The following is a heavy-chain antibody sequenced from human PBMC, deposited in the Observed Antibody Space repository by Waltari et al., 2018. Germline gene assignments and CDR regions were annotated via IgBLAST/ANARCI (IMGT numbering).Heavy chain of an antibody. CDR3: ASSVVPAVYGMDV. CDR2: IYYSGST. V-gene: IGHV4-59*11. Sequence: QVQLQASGPGLVKPSETLSLTCTVSGGSISSPYWSWIRQPPGKGLEWIGYIYYSGSTNYNPSLQSRVTISVDTSKSQFSLKLSSVTAADTAVYYCASSVVPAVYGMDVWGQGTTVTVSS. D-gene: IGHD2-2*01. CDR1: GGSISSPY. J-gene: IGHJ6*02.